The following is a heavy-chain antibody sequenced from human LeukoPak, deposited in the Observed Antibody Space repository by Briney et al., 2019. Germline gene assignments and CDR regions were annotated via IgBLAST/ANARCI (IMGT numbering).Heavy chain of an antibody. CDR3: ARAPIAAAGFDY. J-gene: IGHJ4*02. CDR2: IYYSGST. CDR1: GGSISSSSYY. Sequence: PSETLSLTCTVSGGSISSSSYYWGWIRHPPGKGLEWVGSIYYSGSTYYNPSLKSRVTISVDTSKNQFSLKLSSVTAADTAVYYCARAPIAAAGFDYWGQGTLVTVSS. D-gene: IGHD6-13*01. V-gene: IGHV4-39*07.